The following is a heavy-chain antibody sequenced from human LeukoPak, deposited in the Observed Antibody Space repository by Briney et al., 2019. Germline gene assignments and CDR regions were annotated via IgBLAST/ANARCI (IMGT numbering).Heavy chain of an antibody. CDR2: INTNTGIP. J-gene: IGHJ3*02. D-gene: IGHD6-6*01. Sequence: GASVKVSCKTSGYTFSNYGISWVRQAPGQGLELMGWINTNTGIPTYAQGFAGRFVFSLDTSVTTAYLQITSLKAEDTAVYYCARDLVSAGFDIWGQGTMVTVSS. CDR1: GYTFSNYG. CDR3: ARDLVSAGFDI. V-gene: IGHV7-4-1*02.